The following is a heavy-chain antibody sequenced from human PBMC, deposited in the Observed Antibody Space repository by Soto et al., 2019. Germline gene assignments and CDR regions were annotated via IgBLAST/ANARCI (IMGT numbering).Heavy chain of an antibody. CDR2: IFANGHT. CDR1: GGSISEKY. V-gene: IGHV4-4*07. J-gene: IGHJ5*02. Sequence: QLQLQESGPGLVKASETLSLTCIVSGGSISEKYWNWVRQPPGKGLEWIGLIFANGHTDCNPSLKSRVTMSVDASKNQFSLRLTSMTAADTAVYYCVASLAASGLNWLDPWGRGTLVTVSS. D-gene: IGHD6-13*01. CDR3: VASLAASGLNWLDP.